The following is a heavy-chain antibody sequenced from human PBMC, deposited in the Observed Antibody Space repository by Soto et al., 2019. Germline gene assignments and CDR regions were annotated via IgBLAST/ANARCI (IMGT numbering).Heavy chain of an antibody. J-gene: IGHJ4*02. CDR1: GFTFSSYA. V-gene: IGHV3-23*01. Sequence: GGSLRLSCAASGFTFSSYAMSWVRQAPGRGLEWVSTISGSGGSTSYSDSVMGRLTIPRDNSKNTLYLQLNSLRAEDTAVYYCAKDTQPRYCSGGSCPYYFDYWGQGTLVTVSS. CDR3: AKDTQPRYCSGGSCPYYFDY. D-gene: IGHD2-15*01. CDR2: ISGSGGST.